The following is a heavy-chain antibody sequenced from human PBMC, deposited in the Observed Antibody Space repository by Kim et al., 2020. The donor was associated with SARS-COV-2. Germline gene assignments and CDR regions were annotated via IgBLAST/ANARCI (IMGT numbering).Heavy chain of an antibody. J-gene: IGHJ3*02. CDR1: GFTFSDHY. CDR2: TRNKANSYTT. Sequence: GGSLRLSCAASGFTFSDHYMDWVRQAPGKGLEWVGRTRNKANSYTTEYAASVKGRFTISRDDSKNSLYLQMNSLKTEDTAVYYCAIPTLIDAFDIWGQGTMVTVSS. V-gene: IGHV3-72*01. CDR3: AIPTLIDAFDI.